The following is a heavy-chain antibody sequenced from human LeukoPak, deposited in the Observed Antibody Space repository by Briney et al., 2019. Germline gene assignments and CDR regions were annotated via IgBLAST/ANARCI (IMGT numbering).Heavy chain of an antibody. CDR2: IYYSGST. CDR3: ARYISSSQFSFDY. D-gene: IGHD6-6*01. V-gene: IGHV4-59*01. Sequence: SETLSLTXTVSGGSISSYYWSWIRQAPGKGLEWIGYIYYSGSTNYNPSLKSRVTISVDTSKNQFSLKLSSVAAADTAVYYCARYISSSQFSFDYWGQGTLVTVSS. J-gene: IGHJ4*02. CDR1: GGSISSYY.